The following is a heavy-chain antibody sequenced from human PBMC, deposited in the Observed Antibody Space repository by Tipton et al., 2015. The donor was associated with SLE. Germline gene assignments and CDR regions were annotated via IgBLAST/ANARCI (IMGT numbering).Heavy chain of an antibody. CDR3: ARRVGNWYFDL. Sequence: LSLTCSVSGDSIGSYYWSWVRQPPGKGLEWIGHVHYSETTNYNRSLKSRVTILADTSRNQFSLKLSSVTAADTAVYYCARRVGNWYFDLWGRGTLVTVSS. CDR1: GDSIGSYY. J-gene: IGHJ2*01. CDR2: VHYSETT. D-gene: IGHD2-2*01. V-gene: IGHV4-59*12.